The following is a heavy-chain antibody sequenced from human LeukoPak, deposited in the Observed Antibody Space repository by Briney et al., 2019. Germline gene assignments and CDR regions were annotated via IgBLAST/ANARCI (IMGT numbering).Heavy chain of an antibody. J-gene: IGHJ4*02. D-gene: IGHD3-9*01. V-gene: IGHV3-21*01. CDR1: GFTFSSYS. CDR2: ISSSSSYI. Sequence: RPGGSLRLSCAASGFTFSSYSMNWVRQAPGKGLEWVSSISSSSSYIYYADSVKGRFTISRDNAKNSLYLQMNSLRAEDTAVYYCAGSPSRLRYFDWFMGYWGQGTLVTVSP. CDR3: AGSPSRLRYFDWFMGY.